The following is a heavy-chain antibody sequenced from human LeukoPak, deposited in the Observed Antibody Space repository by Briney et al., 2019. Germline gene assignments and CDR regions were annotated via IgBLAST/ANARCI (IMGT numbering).Heavy chain of an antibody. V-gene: IGHV3-74*01. CDR1: GFTFSSDW. D-gene: IGHD3-9*01. J-gene: IGHJ4*02. CDR3: ARHPYDILTGPSFDY. Sequence: GGSLRLSCEASGFTFSSDWMHWVRQAPGKGLVWVSRINRDGRSTTYADSVKGRFTISRDNAKNTLYLQMNSLRAEDTAVYYCARHPYDILTGPSFDYWGQGTLVTVSS. CDR2: INRDGRST.